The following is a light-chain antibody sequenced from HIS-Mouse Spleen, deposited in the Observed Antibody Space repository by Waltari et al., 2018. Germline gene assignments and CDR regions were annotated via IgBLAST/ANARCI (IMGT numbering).Light chain of an antibody. CDR2: GAS. Sequence: EIVLTQSPGTLSLSPGERATLSCRDSQSVSSSYLAWYQQKPGQAPRLLIYGASSRATGIPYRFSDSVSGTDFTLTISRLEPEDFAVYYCQQYGSSPPYTFGQGTKLEIK. V-gene: IGKV3-20*01. CDR3: QQYGSSPPYT. CDR1: QSVSSSY. J-gene: IGKJ2*01.